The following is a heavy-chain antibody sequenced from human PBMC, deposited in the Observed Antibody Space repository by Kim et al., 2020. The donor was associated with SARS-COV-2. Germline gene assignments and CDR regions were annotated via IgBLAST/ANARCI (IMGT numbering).Heavy chain of an antibody. CDR2: INHSGST. D-gene: IGHD3-10*01. J-gene: IGHJ4*02. CDR1: GGSFSGYY. Sequence: SETLSLTCAVYGGSFSGYYWSWIRQPPGKGLEWIGEINHSGSTNYNPSLKSRVTISVDTSKNQFSLKLSPVTAADTAVYYCARGPNGSGSYGIDYWGQGT. CDR3: ARGPNGSGSYGIDY. V-gene: IGHV4-34*01.